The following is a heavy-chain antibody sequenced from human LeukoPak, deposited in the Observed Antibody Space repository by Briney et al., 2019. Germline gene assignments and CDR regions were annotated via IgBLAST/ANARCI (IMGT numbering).Heavy chain of an antibody. V-gene: IGHV3-43*02. CDR2: ISGDGGST. CDR1: GFTFDEYA. Sequence: GGSLRLSCAASGFTFDEYAMHWVRQAPGKGLEWVSLISGDGGSTYYADSAKGRFTISRDNSKNSLYLQMNSLRTEDTALYYCAKATIRTGYGWFDPWGQGTLVTVSS. D-gene: IGHD7-27*01. J-gene: IGHJ5*02. CDR3: AKATIRTGYGWFDP.